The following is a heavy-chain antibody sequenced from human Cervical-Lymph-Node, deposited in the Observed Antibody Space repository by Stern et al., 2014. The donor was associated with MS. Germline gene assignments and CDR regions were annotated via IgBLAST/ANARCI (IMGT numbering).Heavy chain of an antibody. V-gene: IGHV1-69*01. Sequence: QLVQSGAEVKKPGSSVKVSCKASGGTFSSYGISWVRQAPGQGLEWMGGIIPIFGTANYAQKFQGRVTITADESTSTAYMELSSLTSEDTAVYYCARDRVDYYFGMDVWGQGTTVIVSS. CDR2: IIPIFGTA. J-gene: IGHJ6*02. CDR3: ARDRVDYYFGMDV. CDR1: GGTFSSYG. D-gene: IGHD3-3*01.